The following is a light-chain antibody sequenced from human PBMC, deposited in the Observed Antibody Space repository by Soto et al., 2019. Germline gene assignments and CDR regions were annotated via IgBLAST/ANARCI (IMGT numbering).Light chain of an antibody. CDR2: EVS. J-gene: IGLJ3*02. Sequence: QSALPQPASVSGSPGQSITFSCTGTSSDVGGYNYVSWYQQHPGNAPKLMIYEVSNRPSGVSNRFSGSKSGNTASLTISGRQAEDEADYSCSSYTSSSTWVFGGGTKLTVL. V-gene: IGLV2-14*01. CDR1: SSDVGGYNY. CDR3: SSYTSSSTWV.